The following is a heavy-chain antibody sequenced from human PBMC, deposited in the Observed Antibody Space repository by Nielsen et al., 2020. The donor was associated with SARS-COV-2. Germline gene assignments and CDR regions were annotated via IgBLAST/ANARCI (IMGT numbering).Heavy chain of an antibody. J-gene: IGHJ4*02. CDR3: ARGRVATKYFDY. D-gene: IGHD5-12*01. CDR2: ISSSSSYI. V-gene: IGHV3-21*01. CDR1: GFTFSSYS. Sequence: GGSLRLSCAASGFTFSSYSMNWVRQAPGKGLEWVSSISSSSSYIYYADSVKGRFTISRDNAKNSLYLQMNSLRAEDTAVYYCARGRVATKYFDYWGQGTLVTVSS.